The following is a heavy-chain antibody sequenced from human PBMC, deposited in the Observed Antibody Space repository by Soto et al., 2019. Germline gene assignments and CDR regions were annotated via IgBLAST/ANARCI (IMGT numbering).Heavy chain of an antibody. CDR3: ARAVAGPNYFDY. J-gene: IGHJ4*02. CDR2: TYYSGST. D-gene: IGHD6-19*01. CDR1: GGSISSYY. Sequence: SETLSLTCTVSGGSISSYYWSWIRQPPGKGLEWIGYTYYSGSTNYNPSLKSRVTMSVDTSKNQFSLKLSSVTAADTAVYYCARAVAGPNYFDYWGQGTQVTVSS. V-gene: IGHV4-59*01.